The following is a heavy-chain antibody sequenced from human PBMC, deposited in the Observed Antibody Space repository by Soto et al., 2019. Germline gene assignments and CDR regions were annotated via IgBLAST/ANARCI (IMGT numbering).Heavy chain of an antibody. CDR1: GGTFSSYT. CDR3: ARGILVPAAVPYYMDV. V-gene: IGHV1-69*02. D-gene: IGHD2-2*01. Sequence: QVQLVQSGAEVKKPGSSVKVSCKASGGTFSSYTISWVRQAPGQGLEWMGRIIPILGIANYAQKFQGRVTITADKSTSTAYMELSSLRSEDTAVYYCARGILVPAAVPYYMDVWGKGTTVTASS. CDR2: IIPILGIA. J-gene: IGHJ6*03.